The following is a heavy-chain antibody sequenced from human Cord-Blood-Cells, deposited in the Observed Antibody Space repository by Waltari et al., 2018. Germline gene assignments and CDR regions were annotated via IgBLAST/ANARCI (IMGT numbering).Heavy chain of an antibody. J-gene: IGHJ4*02. Sequence: QVQLVQSGAEVKKPGASVKVSCQASGYTVTSYGHRWVRQAPGQGLEWKGWISAYNGNTNYAQKLQGRVTMTTDTSTSTAYMELRSLRSDDTAVYYCARLKDIVATITYDYWGQGTLVTVSS. CDR1: GYTVTSYG. CDR3: ARLKDIVATITYDY. V-gene: IGHV1-18*04. CDR2: ISAYNGNT. D-gene: IGHD5-12*01.